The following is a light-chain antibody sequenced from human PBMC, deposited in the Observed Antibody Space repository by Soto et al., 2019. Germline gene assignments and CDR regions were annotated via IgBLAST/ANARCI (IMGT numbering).Light chain of an antibody. CDR2: GAS. V-gene: IGKV3-20*01. CDR1: PNVDSNY. J-gene: IGKJ1*01. CDR3: QQYGSLSWT. Sequence: EIVLPKSHGTLSLSPGARSALSGRGRPNVDSNYLAWYQQKPGQAPRIIIFGASGRATGIPDRFSGSGSGTDFTLTISRLEPEEFAVYYCQQYGSLSWTVGQGTKVDIK.